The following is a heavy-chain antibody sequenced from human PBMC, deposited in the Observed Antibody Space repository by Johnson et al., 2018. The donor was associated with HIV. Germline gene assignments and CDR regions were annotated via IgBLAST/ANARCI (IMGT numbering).Heavy chain of an antibody. CDR3: ARGFSDSSGYGYAFDI. CDR2: ITGSSGST. D-gene: IGHD3-22*01. J-gene: IGHJ3*02. Sequence: VQLVESGGGVVRPGGSLRLSCAASGFTFSSYAMSWVRQAPGKGLEWVSTITGSSGSTYYADSVKGRFTISRDNSKKTLFLQMNSLRAEDTAVYYCARGFSDSSGYGYAFDIWGQGTMVTVSP. V-gene: IGHV3-23*04. CDR1: GFTFSSYA.